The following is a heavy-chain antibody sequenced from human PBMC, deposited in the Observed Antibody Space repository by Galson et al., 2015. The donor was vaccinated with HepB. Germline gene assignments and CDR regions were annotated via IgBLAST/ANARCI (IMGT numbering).Heavy chain of an antibody. J-gene: IGHJ4*02. D-gene: IGHD3-10*01. CDR3: AKVAVIWFGELSLPDY. CDR2: ISGSGGST. V-gene: IGHV3-23*01. Sequence: SLRLSCAASGFTFSSYAMSWVRQAPGKGLEWVSAISGSGGSTYYADSVKGRFTISRDNSKNTLYLQMNSLRAEDTAVYYCAKVAVIWFGELSLPDYWGQGTLVTVSS. CDR1: GFTFSSYA.